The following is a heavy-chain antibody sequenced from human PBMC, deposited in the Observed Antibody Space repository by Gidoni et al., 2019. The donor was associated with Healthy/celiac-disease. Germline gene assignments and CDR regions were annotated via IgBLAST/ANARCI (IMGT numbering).Heavy chain of an antibody. CDR2: ISGSGGST. J-gene: IGHJ5*02. CDR1: GFTFSSYA. V-gene: IGHV3-23*01. Sequence: EVQLLESGGGLVQPGGSLRLSWSASGFTFSSYAMSWVRQAPGKGLEWVSAISGSGGSTYYADSVKGRFTISRDNSKNTRYLQMNSLRAEDTAVYDCAKGSGTYYDILTGLNWFDPWGQGTLVTVSS. D-gene: IGHD3-9*01. CDR3: AKGSGTYYDILTGLNWFDP.